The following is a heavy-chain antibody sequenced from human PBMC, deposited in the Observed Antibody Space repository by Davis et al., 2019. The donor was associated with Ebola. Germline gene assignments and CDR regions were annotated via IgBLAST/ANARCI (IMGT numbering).Heavy chain of an antibody. Sequence: ASVKVSCKASGYTFTSYDINWVRQATGQGLEWMGWMNPNSGNTGYAQKFQGRVTMTRNTSISTAYMELSSLRSEDTAVYYCARVVATLYYYYYYGMDVWGQGTTVTVSS. J-gene: IGHJ6*02. CDR2: MNPNSGNT. CDR1: GYTFTSYD. CDR3: ARVVATLYYYYYYGMDV. D-gene: IGHD5-12*01. V-gene: IGHV1-8*01.